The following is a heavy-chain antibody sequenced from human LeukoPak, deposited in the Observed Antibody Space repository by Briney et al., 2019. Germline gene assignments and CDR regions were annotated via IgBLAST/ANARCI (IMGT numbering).Heavy chain of an antibody. Sequence: GGSLRLSCAASGFTFSSYSMNWVRQAPGKGLEWVSSISTSRSYIYYADSVKGRFTVSRDNSKNTLFLQMNSLTTEDTALYHCATGGASLFLDGFDVWGQGTMATVSS. CDR2: ISTSRSYI. V-gene: IGHV3-21*01. CDR1: GFTFSSYS. J-gene: IGHJ3*01. CDR3: ATGGASLFLDGFDV. D-gene: IGHD4-23*01.